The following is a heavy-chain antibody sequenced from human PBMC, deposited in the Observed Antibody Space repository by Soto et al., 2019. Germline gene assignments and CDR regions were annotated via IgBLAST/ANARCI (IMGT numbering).Heavy chain of an antibody. D-gene: IGHD6-19*01. V-gene: IGHV3-9*01. CDR2: ISWNSGSI. J-gene: IGHJ4*02. CDR1: GFTFDDYA. CDR3: AKDIGTALAGTLHY. Sequence: GGSLRLSCAASGFTFDDYAMHWVRQAPGKGLEWVSGISWNSGSIGYADSVKGRFTISRDNAKNSLYLQMKSLRAEDTALYYCAKDIGTALAGTLHYWCQGTLLTVSS.